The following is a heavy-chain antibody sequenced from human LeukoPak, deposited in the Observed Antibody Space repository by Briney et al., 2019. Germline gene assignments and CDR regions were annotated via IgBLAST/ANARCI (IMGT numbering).Heavy chain of an antibody. V-gene: IGHV1-69*13. D-gene: IGHD1-7*01. J-gene: IGHJ4*02. CDR2: INPIFGTA. CDR3: ARSNWNYDQYYFDY. CDR1: GGTFSSYA. Sequence: SVKVSCKASGGTFSSYAISWVRQAPGQGLEWMGGINPIFGTANYAQKFQGRVTITADESTSTAYMELSSLRSEDTAVYYCARSNWNYDQYYFDYWGQGTLVTVSS.